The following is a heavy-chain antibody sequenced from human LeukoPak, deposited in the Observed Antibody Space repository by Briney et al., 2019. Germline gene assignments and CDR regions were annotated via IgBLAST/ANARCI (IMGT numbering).Heavy chain of an antibody. Sequence: GGSLRLSCAASGFTFSSYAMSWVRQAPGQGLEWVSAISGSGGSTDYADSVKGRFTISRDNSKNTLYLQMNSLRAEDTAVYYCAKVSFGDRYCFDYWGQRTLVTVSS. CDR3: AKVSFGDRYCFDY. CDR1: GFTFSSYA. D-gene: IGHD4-17*01. V-gene: IGHV3-23*01. J-gene: IGHJ4*02. CDR2: ISGSGGST.